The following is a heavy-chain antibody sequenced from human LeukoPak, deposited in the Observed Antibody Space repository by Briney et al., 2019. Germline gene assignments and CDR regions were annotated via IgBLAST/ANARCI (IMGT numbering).Heavy chain of an antibody. CDR3: ARGDIVVLPAGIPHNWFDP. V-gene: IGHV1-2*02. D-gene: IGHD2-2*02. CDR1: GYSFTGYY. Sequence: ASVKASCKASGYSFTGYYIHWVRQAPGQGLEWVGWINPNSGGTNYAEKFQGRVTMTRDTSISTAYMELSRLRSDDTAVYYCARGDIVVLPAGIPHNWFDPWGQGTLVTVSS. CDR2: INPNSGGT. J-gene: IGHJ5*02.